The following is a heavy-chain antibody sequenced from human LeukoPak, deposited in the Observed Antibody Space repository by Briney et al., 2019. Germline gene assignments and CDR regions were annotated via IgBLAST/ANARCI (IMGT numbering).Heavy chain of an antibody. CDR2: INPNRGGT. V-gene: IGHV1-2*02. CDR1: GYTFTGYY. D-gene: IGHD5-24*01. CDR3: ARVGVEMAPHFDY. J-gene: IGHJ4*02. Sequence: GASVKVSCKASGYTFTGYYMHWVRQAPGQGLEWMGWINPNRGGTNYAQKFQGRVTMTRDTSISTAYMELSRLRSADTAVYYCARVGVEMAPHFDYWGQGTLVTVSS.